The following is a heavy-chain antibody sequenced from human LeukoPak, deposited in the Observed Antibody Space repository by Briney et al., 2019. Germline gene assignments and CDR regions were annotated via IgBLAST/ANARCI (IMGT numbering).Heavy chain of an antibody. D-gene: IGHD2-15*01. V-gene: IGHV4-34*01. CDR1: GGSFSGYY. Sequence: SETLSLTCAVYGGSFSGYYWSWIRQPPGKRLEWIGEINHSGSTNYNPSLKSRVTISVDTSKNQFSLKLSSVTAADTAVYYCARGLEGYYPYYFDYWGQGTLVTVSS. CDR2: INHSGST. CDR3: ARGLEGYYPYYFDY. J-gene: IGHJ4*02.